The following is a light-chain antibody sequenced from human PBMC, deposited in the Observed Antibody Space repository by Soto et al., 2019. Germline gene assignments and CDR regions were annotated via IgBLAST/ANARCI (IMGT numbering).Light chain of an antibody. J-gene: IGKJ2*01. CDR1: QSVGSK. Sequence: EIVMTQSPATLSVSPGERATLSCRASQSVGSKLAWYQQKPGQAPRLLIYDASTRAPGFPPTFSGSGSGTEFTLTISSLQSEDFAVYYCQHYNNWPYTFGQGTKLEIK. CDR2: DAS. CDR3: QHYNNWPYT. V-gene: IGKV3-15*01.